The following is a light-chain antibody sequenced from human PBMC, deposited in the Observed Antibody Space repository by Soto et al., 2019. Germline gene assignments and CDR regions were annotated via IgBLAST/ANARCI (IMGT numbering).Light chain of an antibody. Sequence: QSALTPPASVSGSPGQSITISCTGTSSDVGSYNLVSWYQQHPGKAPKLMIYEGSKRPSGVSNRFSGSKSGNTASLTISGLQAEDEADYYCCSYAGSYTWVFGSGTKVTVL. J-gene: IGLJ1*01. CDR2: EGS. V-gene: IGLV2-23*01. CDR3: CSYAGSYTWV. CDR1: SSDVGSYNL.